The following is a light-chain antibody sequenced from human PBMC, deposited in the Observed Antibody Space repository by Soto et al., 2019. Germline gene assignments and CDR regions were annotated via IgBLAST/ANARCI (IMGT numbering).Light chain of an antibody. J-gene: IGKJ5*01. CDR2: DAS. CDR1: QSVKTF. V-gene: IGKV3-11*01. Sequence: EIVVTQSQATLSLSPGERSNLSCRASQSVKTFLVWYQQRPGQAPRLLIYDASHRAAGIPARFSGSGFGTDFTLTTSSLEPEDAAVYYGQQRSNWPTITFGQGTRLEIK. CDR3: QQRSNWPTIT.